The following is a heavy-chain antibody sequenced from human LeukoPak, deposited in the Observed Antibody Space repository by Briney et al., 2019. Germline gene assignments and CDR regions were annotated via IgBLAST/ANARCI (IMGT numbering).Heavy chain of an antibody. CDR2: ISYDGSNK. CDR1: GFTFSGYA. Sequence: GRSLGLSCSASGFTFSGYAMHWVRQAPGKGLEWVAVISYDGSNKYYADSVKGRFIISRDNSKNTLYLQMNSLRAEDTAVYYCARSGDYWGQGTLVTVSS. J-gene: IGHJ4*02. D-gene: IGHD7-27*01. V-gene: IGHV3-30-3*01. CDR3: ARSGDY.